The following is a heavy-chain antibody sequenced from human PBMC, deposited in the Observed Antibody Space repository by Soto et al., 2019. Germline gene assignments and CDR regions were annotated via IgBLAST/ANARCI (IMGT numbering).Heavy chain of an antibody. CDR2: IYHSGSA. D-gene: IGHD2-21*02. J-gene: IGHJ3*02. V-gene: IGHV4-4*02. CDR3: ARVPGVVVSADDAFDI. Sequence: QVQLQESGPGLVKPSGTLSLTCAVSGGSVSSSNWWSWVRQSPGEGLEWMGEIYHSGSAHYNPSLKRRATIPLDKYKNQSSLRLTSVTAADTAVYYCARVPGVVVSADDAFDIWGPGTRVIVSS. CDR1: GGSVSSSNW.